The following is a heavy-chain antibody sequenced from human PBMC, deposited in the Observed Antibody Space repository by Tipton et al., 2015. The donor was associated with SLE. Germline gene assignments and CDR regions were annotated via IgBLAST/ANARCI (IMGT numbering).Heavy chain of an antibody. J-gene: IGHJ5*02. CDR2: ISDGGGT. Sequence: GLVKPSETLSLTCSVSGGSIGSDYWSWVRQSPGKGLEWIGYISDGGGTNYNPSLKSRVTISVDTSKNQFSLKLSSVTAADTAVYYCARGVSAIGGWFDPWGQGTLVTVSS. D-gene: IGHD2-15*01. CDR1: GGSIGSDY. CDR3: ARGVSAIGGWFDP. V-gene: IGHV4-59*12.